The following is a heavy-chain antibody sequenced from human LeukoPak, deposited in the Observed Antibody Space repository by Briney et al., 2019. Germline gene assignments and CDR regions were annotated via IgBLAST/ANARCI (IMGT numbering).Heavy chain of an antibody. CDR3: ARVGGRYSPLGY. V-gene: IGHV3-7*01. J-gene: IGHJ4*02. D-gene: IGHD3-16*02. Sequence: GGSLRLSCAASGFTFSSDWMSWVRQAPGKGLEWVANIKQDGSEKYYVDSVKGRFTISRDNDKNSLFLQMTSLRAEDTAVYYCARVGGRYSPLGYWGQGTWSPSPQ. CDR2: IKQDGSEK. CDR1: GFTFSSDW.